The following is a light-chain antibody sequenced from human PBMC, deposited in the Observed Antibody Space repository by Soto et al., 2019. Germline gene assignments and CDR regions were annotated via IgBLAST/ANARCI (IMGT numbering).Light chain of an antibody. CDR3: QQSYSIPYT. J-gene: IGKJ2*01. V-gene: IGKV1-39*01. CDR1: QTVSRN. Sequence: DIQMTQYPSSLSASVGDRVTIACRASQTVSRNLSWYQQRAGKAPKLLIYSASSLQSGVPSRFSGSGSETEFSVTISRLQPEDVATYYCQQSYSIPYTFGQGTNLEIK. CDR2: SAS.